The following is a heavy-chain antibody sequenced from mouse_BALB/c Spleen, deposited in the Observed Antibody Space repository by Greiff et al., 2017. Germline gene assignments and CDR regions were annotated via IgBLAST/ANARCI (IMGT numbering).Heavy chain of an antibody. CDR3: ARGGYYDYVEGYYFDY. J-gene: IGHJ2*01. CDR2: ISSGGSYT. Sequence: EVQVVESGGDLVKPGGSLKLSCAASGFTFSSYGMSWVRQTPDKRLEWVATISSGGSYTYYPDSVKGRFTISRDNAKNTLYLQMSSLKSEDTAMYYCARGGYYDYVEGYYFDYWGQGTTLTVSS. D-gene: IGHD2-4*01. CDR1: GFTFSSYG. V-gene: IGHV5-6*01.